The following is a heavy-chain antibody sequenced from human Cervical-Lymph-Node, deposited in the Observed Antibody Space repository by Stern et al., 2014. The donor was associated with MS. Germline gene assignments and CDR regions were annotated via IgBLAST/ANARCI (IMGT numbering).Heavy chain of an antibody. J-gene: IGHJ6*02. Sequence: EVQLVESGGGLLQPGGSLRLSCAASGFTFSSYAMSWVRQAPGKGLEWVSVISGSGGSTYYADSVKGRFSISRDNSENTLYLQMNSLRAEDTAVYYCAKGGIVVVPAGINYYYGMDVWGQGTTVTVSS. CDR1: GFTFSSYA. D-gene: IGHD2-2*01. CDR2: ISGSGGST. CDR3: AKGGIVVVPAGINYYYGMDV. V-gene: IGHV3-23*04.